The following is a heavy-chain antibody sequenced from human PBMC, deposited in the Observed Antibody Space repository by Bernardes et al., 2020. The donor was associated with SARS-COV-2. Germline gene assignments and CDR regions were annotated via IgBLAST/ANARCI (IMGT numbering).Heavy chain of an antibody. Sequence: SESLSLTCTVSGGSVSSASDYWSWLLQPPGKGLEWIGYIYYSGITNYNPSLKSRVTISVDTSKNQFSLKLSSVTAADTAVYYCARHARITIFGVVIIPSWFDPWGQGTLVTVSS. CDR1: GGSVSSASDY. D-gene: IGHD3-3*01. V-gene: IGHV4-61*01. CDR2: IYYSGIT. J-gene: IGHJ5*02. CDR3: ARHARITIFGVVIIPSWFDP.